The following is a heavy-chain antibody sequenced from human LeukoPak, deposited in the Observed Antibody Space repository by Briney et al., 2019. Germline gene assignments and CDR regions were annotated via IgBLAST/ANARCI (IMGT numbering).Heavy chain of an antibody. V-gene: IGHV1-18*01. CDR1: GYTFTSYG. Sequence: ASVKVSCKASGYTFTSYGISWVRQAPGQGLEWMGWISAYNGNTNYAQKLQGRATMTTDTSTSTAYMELRSLRSDDTAVHYCAREYGSVRYYDFWSGYYSWFDPWGQGTLVTVSS. J-gene: IGHJ5*02. CDR3: AREYGSVRYYDFWSGYYSWFDP. D-gene: IGHD3-3*01. CDR2: ISAYNGNT.